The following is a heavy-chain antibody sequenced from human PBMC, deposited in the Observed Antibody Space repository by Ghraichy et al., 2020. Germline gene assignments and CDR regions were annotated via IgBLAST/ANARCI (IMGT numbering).Heavy chain of an antibody. CDR3: ARAEMATTRGPGMGWYFDL. J-gene: IGHJ2*01. CDR2: IIPILGIA. V-gene: IGHV1-69*04. D-gene: IGHD5-24*01. CDR1: GGTFSSYA. Sequence: SVKVSCKASGGTFSSYAISWVRQAPGQGLEWMGRIIPILGIANYAQKFQGRVTITADKSTSTAYMELSSLRSEDTAVYYCARAEMATTRGPGMGWYFDLWGRGTLVTVSS.